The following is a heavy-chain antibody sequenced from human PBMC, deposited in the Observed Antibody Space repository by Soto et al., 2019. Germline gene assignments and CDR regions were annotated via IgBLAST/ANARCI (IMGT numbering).Heavy chain of an antibody. J-gene: IGHJ4*02. Sequence: QVQMVESGGGVVQPGGSLRLSCTASGFSLSRYGLHWVRQAPGKGLQWVAGLWSNGIKTSYTDSVKGRFTISRDTSKNMLYLQMNTLGAEDTDVYYCARDLHYWSLLIDHWGQGTLVTVSS. D-gene: IGHD2-8*02. CDR3: ARDLHYWSLLIDH. V-gene: IGHV3-33*01. CDR2: LWSNGIKT. CDR1: GFSLSRYG.